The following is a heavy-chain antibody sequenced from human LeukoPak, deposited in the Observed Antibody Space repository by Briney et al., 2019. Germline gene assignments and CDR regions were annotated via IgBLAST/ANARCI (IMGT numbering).Heavy chain of an antibody. CDR3: ARVFGESPNRNYFYGMDV. Sequence: PGESLKISCKGSGYSFTSFWIGWVRQMPGKGLEWMGIIYPDDSNTRYSPSFHGQVTISADKSINTAYLQWSSLKASDTAMYYCARVFGESPNRNYFYGMDVWGQGTTVTVSS. CDR1: GYSFTSFW. J-gene: IGHJ6*02. D-gene: IGHD3-10*01. CDR2: IYPDDSNT. V-gene: IGHV5-51*01.